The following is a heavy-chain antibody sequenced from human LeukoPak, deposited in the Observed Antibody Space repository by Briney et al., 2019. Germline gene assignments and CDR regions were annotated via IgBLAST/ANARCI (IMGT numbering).Heavy chain of an antibody. CDR1: GFTFSSYA. D-gene: IGHD3-22*01. CDR2: ISGNGRST. J-gene: IGHJ4*02. CDR3: AKTLTYYYDGSGFDY. Sequence: GGSLRLSCAASGFTFSSYAIHWVRQAPGKGLQYVSAISGNGRSTYYGNSVKGRFTISRDNSNNTVYLQMGSLRAEDTAVYYCAKTLTYYYDGSGFDYWGQGTLVTVSS. V-gene: IGHV3-64*01.